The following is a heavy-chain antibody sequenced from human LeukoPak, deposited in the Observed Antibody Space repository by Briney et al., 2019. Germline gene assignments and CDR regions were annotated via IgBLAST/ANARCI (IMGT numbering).Heavy chain of an antibody. CDR1: GFTVSSNY. CDR2: IYSGGST. J-gene: IGHJ6*02. CDR3: ARDSSGSYYNGYGMDV. V-gene: IGHV3-66*01. Sequence: GGSLRLSCAASGFTVSSNYMSWVRQAPGKGLEWVSVIYSGGSTYYADSVKGRFTISRDNSKNTLYLQMNSLRAEDTAVHYCARDSSGSYYNGYGMDVWGQGTTVTVSS. D-gene: IGHD3-10*01.